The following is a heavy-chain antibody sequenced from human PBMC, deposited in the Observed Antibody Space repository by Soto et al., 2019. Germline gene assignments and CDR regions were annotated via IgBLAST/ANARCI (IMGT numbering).Heavy chain of an antibody. V-gene: IGHV1-46*03. CDR2: INPSGGST. Sequence: ASVKVSCKASGYTFTRYYMHWVRQAPGQGLEWMGIINPSGGSTSYAQKFQGRVTMTRDTSTSTVYMELSSLRSEDTAVYYCARDSSGYYWFDPWGQGTLVTVSS. D-gene: IGHD3-22*01. CDR1: GYTFTRYY. J-gene: IGHJ5*02. CDR3: ARDSSGYYWFDP.